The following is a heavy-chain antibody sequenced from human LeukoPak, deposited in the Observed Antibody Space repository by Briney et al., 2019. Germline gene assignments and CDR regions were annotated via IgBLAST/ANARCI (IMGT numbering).Heavy chain of an antibody. CDR3: VLSIGNRYSSGWYSRY. CDR2: INHSGST. J-gene: IGHJ4*02. V-gene: IGHV4-34*01. CDR1: GGSFSGYY. Sequence: SETLSLTCAVYGGSFSGYYWSWIRQPPGKGLEWIGEINHSGSTNYNPSLKSRVTISVDTSKNQFSLKLSSVTAADTAVYYCVLSIGNRYSSGWYSRYWGQGTLVTVSS. D-gene: IGHD6-19*01.